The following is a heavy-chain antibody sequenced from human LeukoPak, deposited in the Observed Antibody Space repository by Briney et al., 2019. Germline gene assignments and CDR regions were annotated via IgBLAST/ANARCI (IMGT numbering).Heavy chain of an antibody. CDR3: ARDPAAVSTNTYG. CDR1: GLDVSNHY. V-gene: IGHV3-66*01. Sequence: GGSLRPSCAASGLDVSNHYMRWVRQAPGKGLEWVSLIYSGGSTYYTDSVKGRFTISRDGSKNMLYLQMNSLRVEDTAVYYCARDPAAVSTNTYGWGQGTLVTVS. J-gene: IGHJ4*02. D-gene: IGHD6-13*01. CDR2: IYSGGST.